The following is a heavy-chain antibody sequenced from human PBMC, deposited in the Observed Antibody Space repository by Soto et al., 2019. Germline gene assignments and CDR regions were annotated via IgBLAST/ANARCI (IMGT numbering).Heavy chain of an antibody. CDR3: ARDGVILYSDYYYYMAV. D-gene: IGHD2-8*01. CDR2: ISSSSSYI. J-gene: IGHJ6*03. Sequence: EVQLVESGGGPVKPGGSLRLSCAASGFTFSSYSMNWVRQAPGKGLEWVSFISSSSSYIYYADSVKGRFTISRDNAMNSLYLQMNSRRAEDTAVYYCARDGVILYSDYYYYMAVWGKVNTVTVS. CDR1: GFTFSSYS. V-gene: IGHV3-21*01.